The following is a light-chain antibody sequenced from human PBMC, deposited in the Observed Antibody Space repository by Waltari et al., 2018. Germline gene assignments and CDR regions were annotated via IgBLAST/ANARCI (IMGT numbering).Light chain of an antibody. J-gene: IGKJ1*01. Sequence: EIVLTQSPGTLSLSPGERATLSCRASQSVSRSLAWYQLKPGQAPRLLIYGASSRAAGVPDRFSGSGSGTDFSLTISRLEPDDFAVYYCQHYVRLPVSFGQGTKVEIK. CDR1: QSVSRS. CDR2: GAS. CDR3: QHYVRLPVS. V-gene: IGKV3-20*01.